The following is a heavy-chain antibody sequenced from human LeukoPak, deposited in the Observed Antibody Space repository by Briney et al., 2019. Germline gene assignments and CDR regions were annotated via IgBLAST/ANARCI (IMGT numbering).Heavy chain of an antibody. D-gene: IGHD5-24*01. J-gene: IGHJ4*02. Sequence: GGSLRLSCAASGITFSSHGMHWFRQAPGKGLEWVAVTSNDGSKIHYADSVKGRFTISRDNSKNTLYLQMNSLRAEDTAVYYCAKAPTVLATTFDYWGQGILVTVSS. V-gene: IGHV3-30*18. CDR1: GITFSSHG. CDR2: TSNDGSKI. CDR3: AKAPTVLATTFDY.